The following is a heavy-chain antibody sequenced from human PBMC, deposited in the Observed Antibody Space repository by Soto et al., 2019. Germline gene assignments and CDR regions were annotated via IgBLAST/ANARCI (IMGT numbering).Heavy chain of an antibody. J-gene: IGHJ6*02. Sequence: GGSLRLSCAASGFTFSSYWMSWVLQAPGKGLKGGANIKQDGSEKYYVDSLKGRFTISKSNAKNSLYLQMNSLRAEDTAVYYCARDPSVVVVAATPYYYYGMDVWGQGTTVTVSS. D-gene: IGHD2-15*01. CDR1: GFTFSSYW. V-gene: IGHV3-7*01. CDR2: IKQDGSEK. CDR3: ARDPSVVVVAATPYYYYGMDV.